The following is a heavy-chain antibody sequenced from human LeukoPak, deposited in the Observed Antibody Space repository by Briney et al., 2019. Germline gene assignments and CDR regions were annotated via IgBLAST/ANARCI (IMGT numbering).Heavy chain of an antibody. CDR1: GYTFTGYY. Sequence: GASVKVSCKASGYTFTGYYMHWVRQAPGQGLEWMGWINPNSGGSTSYAQKFQGRVTMTRDMSTSTVYMELSSLRSEDTAVYYCAALGWPYPVFDYWGQGTLVTVSS. CDR2: INPNSGGST. J-gene: IGHJ4*02. V-gene: IGHV1-46*01. CDR3: AALGWPYPVFDY. D-gene: IGHD2-15*01.